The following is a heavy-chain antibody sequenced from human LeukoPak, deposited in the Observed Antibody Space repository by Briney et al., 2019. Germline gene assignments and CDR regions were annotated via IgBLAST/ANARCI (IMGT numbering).Heavy chain of an antibody. D-gene: IGHD5-12*01. CDR2: IRSKANSYAT. J-gene: IGHJ6*02. V-gene: IGHV3-73*01. Sequence: PGGSLRLSCAASGFTFSSYAMSWVRQASGKGLEWVGRIRSKANSYATAYAASVKGRFTISRDDSKNTAYLQMNNLKTEDTAVYYCGGYDSQYYGMDVWGQGTTVTVSS. CDR3: GGYDSQYYGMDV. CDR1: GFTFSSYA.